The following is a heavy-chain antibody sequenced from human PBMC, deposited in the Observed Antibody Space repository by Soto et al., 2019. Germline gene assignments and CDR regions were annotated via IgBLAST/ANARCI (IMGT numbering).Heavy chain of an antibody. Sequence: PGGSLRLSCAASGFTFSDYYMSWIRQAPGKGLEWVSYISSSGSTIYYADSVKGRFTISRDNAKNSLYLQMNSLRAEDTAVYYCARAAKRRASYYYGMDVWGQGTTVTVSS. J-gene: IGHJ6*02. V-gene: IGHV3-11*01. CDR1: GFTFSDYY. CDR3: ARAAKRRASYYYGMDV. CDR2: ISSSGSTI.